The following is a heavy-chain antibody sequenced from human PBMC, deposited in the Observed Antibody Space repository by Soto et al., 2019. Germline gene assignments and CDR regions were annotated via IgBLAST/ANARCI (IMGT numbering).Heavy chain of an antibody. CDR2: IYYSGST. V-gene: IGHV4-61*01. CDR3: ATSSEPYSGLPHDYQRSGPDEYYFDY. J-gene: IGHJ4*02. D-gene: IGHD5-12*01. Sequence: QVQLQESGPGLVKPSETLSLTRTVSGGSVSSGSYYWSWIRQPPGKGLEWIGYIYYSGSTNYNPPLKGRVTISVDTSKTQFSLKRSSVTAADTAVYYCATSSEPYSGLPHDYQRSGPDEYYFDYWAREPWSPSPQ. CDR1: GGSVSSGSYY.